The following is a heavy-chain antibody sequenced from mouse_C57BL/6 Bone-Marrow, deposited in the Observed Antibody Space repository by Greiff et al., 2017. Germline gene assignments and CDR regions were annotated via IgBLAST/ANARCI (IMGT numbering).Heavy chain of an antibody. CDR1: GYTFTSYW. CDR3: ARIGSSYNYYAMDY. D-gene: IGHD1-1*01. J-gene: IGHJ4*01. CDR2: IYPSDSET. V-gene: IGHV1-61*01. Sequence: VKLQQPGAELVRPGSSVKLSCKASGYTFTSYWMDWVKQRPGQVLEWIGNIYPSDSETHYNQKFKDKATLTVDKSSSTAYMQLSSLTSEDSAVYYCARIGSSYNYYAMDYWGQGTSVTVSS.